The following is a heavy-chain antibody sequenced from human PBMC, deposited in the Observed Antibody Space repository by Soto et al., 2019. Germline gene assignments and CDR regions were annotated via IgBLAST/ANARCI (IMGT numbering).Heavy chain of an antibody. D-gene: IGHD5-18*01. J-gene: IGHJ4*02. CDR3: AREGGYDSPHGC. CDR1: GGFISNGDYH. Sequence: QVQLQESGPGLVKPSQTLSLICTVSGGFISNGDYHWSWIRQPPGKGLEWIGYTYPSGSTYYNASLRSRVTISIEASTNQFSLKLNSVTAADTAVYYCAREGGYDSPHGCWGQGTLVTVSS. V-gene: IGHV4-30-4*01. CDR2: TYPSGST.